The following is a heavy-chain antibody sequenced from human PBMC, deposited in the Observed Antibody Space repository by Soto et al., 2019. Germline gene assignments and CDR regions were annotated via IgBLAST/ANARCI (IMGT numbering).Heavy chain of an antibody. V-gene: IGHV1-46*01. Sequence: QAQLVQSGAEVNKPGASVRLSCKTSGYTFTDYFIHWVRQAPGQGLEWMGIISLYHHSTSYAQKFQGRLTVTNDTSTTTVYMELSSLTSEDTAVYWCARELYSCGGDCLYYMDYWGQGTLVTVSS. J-gene: IGHJ4*02. D-gene: IGHD2-21*02. CDR3: ARELYSCGGDCLYYMDY. CDR2: ISLYHHST. CDR1: GYTFTDYF.